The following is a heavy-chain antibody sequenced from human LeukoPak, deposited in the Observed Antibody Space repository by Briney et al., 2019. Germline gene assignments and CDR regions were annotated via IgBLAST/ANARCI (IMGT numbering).Heavy chain of an antibody. CDR3: AKDRATGDLINDIDY. V-gene: IGHV3-23*01. CDR1: GFTFSSYA. CDR2: ISGGGGST. D-gene: IGHD7-27*01. Sequence: RPGGSLRLSCAASGFTFSSYAMSWVRQAPGKGLEWVSGISGGGGSTYYADSVKGRFTISRDNSKNTLYLQMNSLRAEDTAIYYCAKDRATGDLINDIDYWGRGTLVTVSS. J-gene: IGHJ4*02.